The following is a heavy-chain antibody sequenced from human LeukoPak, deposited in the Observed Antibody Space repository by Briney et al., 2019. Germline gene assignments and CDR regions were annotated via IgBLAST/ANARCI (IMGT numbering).Heavy chain of an antibody. CDR2: INPNSGGT. CDR1: GFTFTGYY. V-gene: IGHV1-2*02. CDR3: ARAAPLGGATMLRFDP. D-gene: IGHD3-16*01. J-gene: IGHJ5*02. Sequence: GASVKVSCKASGFTFTGYYMHWVRQAPGQGLEWMGWINPNSGGTNYAQKFQGRVTITADESTSTAYMELSSLRSEDTAVYYCARAAPLGGATMLRFDPWGQGTLVTVSS.